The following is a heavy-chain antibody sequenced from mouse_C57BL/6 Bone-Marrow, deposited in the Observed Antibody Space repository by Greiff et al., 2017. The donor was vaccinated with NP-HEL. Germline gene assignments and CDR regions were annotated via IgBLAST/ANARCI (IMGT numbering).Heavy chain of an antibody. Sequence: QVQLQQSGAELARPGASVKLSCKASGYTFTSYGISWVKQRPGQGLEWIGEIYPRSGNTYYNEKFKGKATLTADKSSSTAYMELRSLTSEDSAVYFCARSKGPPYDYDRTWFAYWGQGTLVTVSA. CDR3: ARSKGPPYDYDRTWFAY. CDR2: IYPRSGNT. V-gene: IGHV1-81*01. D-gene: IGHD2-4*01. J-gene: IGHJ3*01. CDR1: GYTFTSYG.